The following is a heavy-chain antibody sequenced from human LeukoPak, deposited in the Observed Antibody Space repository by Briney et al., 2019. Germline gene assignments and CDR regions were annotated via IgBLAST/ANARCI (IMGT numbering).Heavy chain of an antibody. Sequence: GGSLRLSCAASGFTFSNYDMSWVRQAPGKGLEWISIISDSGGGTWYADSVKGRFTISRDNSKSTLYLQMNSLRAEDTAVYYCAKRVPYYLDHWGQGTLVPVSS. CDR2: ISDSGGGT. CDR1: GFTFSNYD. V-gene: IGHV3-23*01. CDR3: AKRVPYYLDH. J-gene: IGHJ4*02.